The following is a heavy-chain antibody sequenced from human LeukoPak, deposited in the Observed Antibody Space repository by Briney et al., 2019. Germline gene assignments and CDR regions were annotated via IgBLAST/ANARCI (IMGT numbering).Heavy chain of an antibody. CDR2: IYHSGST. J-gene: IGHJ4*02. D-gene: IGHD3-10*01. Sequence: SETLSLTCDVSGGSISSGGYSWSWIRQPPGKGLEWIGYIYHSGSTYYNPSLKSRVTISVDRSKNQFSLKLSSVTAADTAVYYCARGGVRGVIRYYFDYWGQGTLVTVSS. V-gene: IGHV4-30-2*01. CDR3: ARGGVRGVIRYYFDY. CDR1: GGSISSGGYS.